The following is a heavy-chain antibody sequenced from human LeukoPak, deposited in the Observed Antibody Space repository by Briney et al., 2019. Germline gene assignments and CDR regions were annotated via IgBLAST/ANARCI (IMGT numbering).Heavy chain of an antibody. CDR1: GYTFTSNY. Sequence: ASVKVSCKASGYTFTSNYIHWVRQAPGQGLEWMGMIYPRDGSTSYAQKFQGRVTVTRDTSTSTVHMELSGLRSEDTAVYYCARDQEGCDYWGQGTLVTVSS. V-gene: IGHV1-46*01. CDR3: ARDQEGCDY. CDR2: IYPRDGST. J-gene: IGHJ4*02. D-gene: IGHD6-19*01.